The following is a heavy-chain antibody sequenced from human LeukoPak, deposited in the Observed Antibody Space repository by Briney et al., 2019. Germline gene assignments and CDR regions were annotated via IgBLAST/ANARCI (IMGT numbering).Heavy chain of an antibody. CDR3: AREFERRRVEYCSSTSCYSRPPVKGVAVGY. CDR1: GYTFTGYY. D-gene: IGHD2-2*01. Sequence: ASVKVSCKASGYTFTGYYMHWVRQAPGQGLEWLGWINPNSGGTNYAQKFQGRVTMTRDTSISTAYMELSRLRSDDTAVYYCAREFERRRVEYCSSTSCYSRPPVKGVAVGYWGQGTLVTVSS. V-gene: IGHV1-2*02. J-gene: IGHJ4*02. CDR2: INPNSGGT.